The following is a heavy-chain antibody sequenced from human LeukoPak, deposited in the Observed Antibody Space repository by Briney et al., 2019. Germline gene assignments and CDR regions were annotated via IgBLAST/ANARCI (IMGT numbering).Heavy chain of an antibody. CDR3: ARGEVVIDY. V-gene: IGHV3-53*01. Sequence: GGSLRLSCAASGFTVSSDYMTWVRQAPGKGLEWVSVIYSGGSTYYADSVKGRFTISRDNAKNSLYLQMNGLRAEDTAVYYCARGEVVIDYWGQGTPVTVSS. CDR2: IYSGGST. D-gene: IGHD3-22*01. CDR1: GFTVSSDY. J-gene: IGHJ4*02.